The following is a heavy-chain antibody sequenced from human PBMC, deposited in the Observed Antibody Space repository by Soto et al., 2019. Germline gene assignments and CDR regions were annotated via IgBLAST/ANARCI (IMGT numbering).Heavy chain of an antibody. J-gene: IGHJ6*02. D-gene: IGHD3-22*01. CDR3: ARDRGITMIVVAPTHYYYGMDV. CDR1: GGSISSGGYY. Sequence: PSETLSLTCTVSGGSISSGGYYWSWIRQHPGKGLEWIGYIYYSGSTYYNPSLKSRVTISVDTSKNQFSLKLSSVTAADTAAYYRARDRGITMIVVAPTHYYYGMDVWGQGTTVTVSS. CDR2: IYYSGST. V-gene: IGHV4-31*03.